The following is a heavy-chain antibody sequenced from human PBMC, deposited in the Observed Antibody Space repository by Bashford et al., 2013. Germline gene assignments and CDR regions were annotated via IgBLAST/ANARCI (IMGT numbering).Heavy chain of an antibody. CDR1: GYSFTSYW. Sequence: GESLKISCKGSGYSFTSYWISWVRQMPGKGLEWMGRIDPSDSYTNYSPSFQGHVTISADKSISTAYLQWSSLKASDTAMYYCARHGDREDGYNHDAFDIWGPRDNGHRLL. CDR2: IDPSDSYT. CDR3: ARHGDREDGYNHDAFDI. V-gene: IGHV5-10-1*01. D-gene: IGHD5-24*01. J-gene: IGHJ3*02.